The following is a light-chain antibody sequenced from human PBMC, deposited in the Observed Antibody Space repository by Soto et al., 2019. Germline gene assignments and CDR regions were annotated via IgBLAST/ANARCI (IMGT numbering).Light chain of an antibody. Sequence: DIVMTQSPLSLPVTPGEPASISCRSSQSLLQSNGYNYLDWYLQKPGQSPQLLIYLGSNRSSGVPDRFSGSGSGTDFTLKISRVEAEDVEVYYCMQALQTPLTFGGGTKVEI. CDR2: LGS. CDR3: MQALQTPLT. CDR1: QSLLQSNGYNY. V-gene: IGKV2-28*01. J-gene: IGKJ4*01.